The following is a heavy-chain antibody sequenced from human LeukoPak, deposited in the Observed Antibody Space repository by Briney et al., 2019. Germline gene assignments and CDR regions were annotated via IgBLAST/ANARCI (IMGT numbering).Heavy chain of an antibody. CDR3: ARIDYYDSSGYYYERGGWFDP. CDR2: VNHSGST. V-gene: IGHV4-34*01. Sequence: PSETLSLTCAVYGGSFSGYYWSWIRQPPGKGLEGIGEVNHSGSTNYNPSLKSRVTISVDTSKNQFSLKLSSVIAADTAVYYCARIDYYDSSGYYYERGGWFDPWGQGTLVTVSS. CDR1: GGSFSGYY. J-gene: IGHJ5*02. D-gene: IGHD3-22*01.